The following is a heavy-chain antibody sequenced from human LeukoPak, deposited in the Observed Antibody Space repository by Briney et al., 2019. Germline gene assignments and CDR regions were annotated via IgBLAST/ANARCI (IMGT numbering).Heavy chain of an antibody. CDR3: AKGQWLDNDCFNI. V-gene: IGHV6-1*01. Sequence: SQTLSLTCVLSGDSVSNNNAAWNWIRQSPSRGLEWLGRTYYRSKWYNDYAVSVKSRITINPDTSKNQFSLQLDSVTPEDTAVYYCAKGQWLDNDCFNIWGQGTMVTVSS. D-gene: IGHD6-19*01. J-gene: IGHJ3*02. CDR1: GDSVSNNNAA. CDR2: TYYRSKWYN.